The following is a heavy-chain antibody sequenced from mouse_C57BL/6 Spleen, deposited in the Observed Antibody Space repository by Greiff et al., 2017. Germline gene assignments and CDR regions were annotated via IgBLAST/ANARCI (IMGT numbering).Heavy chain of an antibody. CDR1: GYTFTSYW. Sequence: QVQLQQPGAELVKPGASVKLSCKASGYTFTSYWMHWVKQRPGQGLEWIGMIHPNSGSTNYNEKFKSKATLTVDKSSSTAYMQLSSLTSEDSAVYYCARGHYYGSSSGYFDVWGTGTTVTVSS. D-gene: IGHD1-1*01. V-gene: IGHV1-64*01. CDR2: IHPNSGST. J-gene: IGHJ1*03. CDR3: ARGHYYGSSSGYFDV.